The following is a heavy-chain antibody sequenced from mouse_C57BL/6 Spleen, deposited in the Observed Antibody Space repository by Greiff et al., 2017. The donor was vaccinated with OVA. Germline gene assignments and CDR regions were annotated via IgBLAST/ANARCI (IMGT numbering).Heavy chain of an antibody. CDR3: ARGPYFDY. J-gene: IGHJ2*01. CDR1: GFTFSDYY. V-gene: IGHV5-12*01. CDR2: ISNGGGST. Sequence: EVQLVESGGGLVQPGGSLKLSCAASGFTFSDYYMYWVRQTPEKRLEWVAYISNGGGSTYYPDTVKGRFTISRDNAKNTLYLQMSRLKSEDTAMYYCARGPYFDYWGQCTTLTVSS.